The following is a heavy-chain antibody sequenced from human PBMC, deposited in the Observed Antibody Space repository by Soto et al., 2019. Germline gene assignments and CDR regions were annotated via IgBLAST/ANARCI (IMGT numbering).Heavy chain of an antibody. D-gene: IGHD2-2*01. J-gene: IGHJ6*02. Sequence: QVQLVQSGAEVKKPGSSVKVSCKASGGTFGSYAISWVRQAPGQGPEWMGGIIPITGTANYAQKFQGRVTITADESTSTASRPLSSLRSEDTAVYYCARAQGSSTSLEIYYYYYYGMDVWGQGTTVTVSS. CDR1: GGTFGSYA. CDR3: ARAQGSSTSLEIYYYYYYGMDV. V-gene: IGHV1-69*01. CDR2: IIPITGTA.